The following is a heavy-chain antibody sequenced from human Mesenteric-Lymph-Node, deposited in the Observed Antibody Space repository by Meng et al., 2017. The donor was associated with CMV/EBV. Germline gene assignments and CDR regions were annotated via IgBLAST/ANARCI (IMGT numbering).Heavy chain of an antibody. J-gene: IGHJ3*02. V-gene: IGHV4-39*07. CDR3: ATRTSNSRYHAFDI. Sequence: SETLSLTCAVSGVSVSGTTYYWGWIRQPPGKGLECIGNIYYRGKTYYNPSLKSRVTILVDTSKNEFSLKLSSVTAADTAVYYCATRTSNSRYHAFDIWGQGTMVTVSS. CDR1: GVSVSGTTYY. CDR2: IYYRGKT. D-gene: IGHD4-11*01.